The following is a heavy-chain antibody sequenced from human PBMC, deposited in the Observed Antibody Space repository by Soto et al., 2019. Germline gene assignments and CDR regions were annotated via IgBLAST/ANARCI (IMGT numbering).Heavy chain of an antibody. V-gene: IGHV3-33*01. J-gene: IGHJ6*02. Sequence: QVQLVESGGGVVQPGRSLRLSCAASGFTFSSYGMHWVRQAPGKGLEWVAVIWYDGSNKYYADSVKGRFTISIDNSKNTRYLQMNSLRAEDTAVYYCARKKLGHYYYGMDVWGQGTTVTVSS. CDR2: IWYDGSNK. CDR1: GFTFSSYG. D-gene: IGHD6-6*01. CDR3: ARKKLGHYYYGMDV.